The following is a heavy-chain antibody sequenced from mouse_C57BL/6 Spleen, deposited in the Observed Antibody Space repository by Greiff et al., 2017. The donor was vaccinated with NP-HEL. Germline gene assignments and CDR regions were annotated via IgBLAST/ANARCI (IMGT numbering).Heavy chain of an antibody. D-gene: IGHD2-4*01. J-gene: IGHJ2*01. CDR3: ARIYYDYDGGYFDY. Sequence: EVKLMESGGGLVKPGGSLKLSCAASGFTFSDYGMHWVRQAPEKGLEWVAYISSGSSTIYYADTVKGRFTISRDNAKNTLFLQMTSLRSEDTAMYYCARIYYDYDGGYFDYWGQGTTLTVSS. CDR1: GFTFSDYG. V-gene: IGHV5-17*01. CDR2: ISSGSSTI.